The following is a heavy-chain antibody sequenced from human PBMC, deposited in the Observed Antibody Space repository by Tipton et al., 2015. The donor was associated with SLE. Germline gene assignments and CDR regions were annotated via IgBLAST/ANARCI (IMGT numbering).Heavy chain of an antibody. CDR3: ARTDGAGADWYLDL. Sequence: TLSLTCAVSGDSISSPKWWSWVRQPPGKGLEWIGEIYHSGTTNNNLSLKSRVTISVDKSKNQFSLKLKSVTAADTAVYFCARTDGAGADWYLDLWGRGTPVTVSS. J-gene: IGHJ2*01. CDR2: IYHSGTT. V-gene: IGHV4-4*01. D-gene: IGHD6-19*01. CDR1: GDSISSPKW.